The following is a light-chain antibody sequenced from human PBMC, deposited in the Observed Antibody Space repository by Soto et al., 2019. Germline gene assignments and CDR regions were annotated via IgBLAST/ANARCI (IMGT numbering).Light chain of an antibody. CDR3: ATWDDSLSGPV. V-gene: IGLV1-47*01. CDR2: TNN. CDR1: SSNVGSSF. Sequence: QSVLTQPPSASRTPGQTVTISCSGSSSNVGSSFLYWYQQLPGTAPKLLIYTNNQRPSGVPDRFSASKSGASASLAISGLRSEDEADYYCATWDDSLSGPVFGGGTKLTVL. J-gene: IGLJ2*01.